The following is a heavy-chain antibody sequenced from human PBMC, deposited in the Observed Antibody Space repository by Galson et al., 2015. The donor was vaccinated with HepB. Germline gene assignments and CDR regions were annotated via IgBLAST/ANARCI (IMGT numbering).Heavy chain of an antibody. Sequence: SVKVSCKASGYTFTSYGMHWVRQAPGQRLEWMGWINAGNGNTKYSQKFQGRVSITKDTSASTAYMELSSLRSEDTAVYHCRVLDYDFWSGYPSGPHYFDYWGQGTLVTVSS. CDR2: INAGNGNT. D-gene: IGHD3-3*01. J-gene: IGHJ4*02. V-gene: IGHV1-3*01. CDR3: RVLDYDFWSGYPSGPHYFDY. CDR1: GYTFTSYG.